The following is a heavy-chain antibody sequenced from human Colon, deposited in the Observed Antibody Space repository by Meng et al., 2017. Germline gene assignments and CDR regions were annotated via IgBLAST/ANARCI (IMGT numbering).Heavy chain of an antibody. D-gene: IGHD1-26*01. V-gene: IGHV4-61*03. J-gene: IGHJ4*02. Sequence: VHVEGLGPRLVRPSGTLSLACTLSGGSVSSPSYSWGWIRQTPGKGLEWIGYVYYTGSANYNPSLQSRVTISVDTSKNHFSLNLTSVTAADTAVYYCARGRGSYSSIDFWGQGTLVTVSS. CDR1: GGSVSSPSYS. CDR2: VYYTGSA. CDR3: ARGRGSYSSIDF.